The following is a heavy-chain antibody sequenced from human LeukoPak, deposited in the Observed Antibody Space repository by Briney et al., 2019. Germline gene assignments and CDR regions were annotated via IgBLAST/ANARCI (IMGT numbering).Heavy chain of an antibody. D-gene: IGHD4-17*01. CDR3: ARVAVTRYFDY. J-gene: IGHJ4*02. Sequence: PGGPLRLSCAASGFTVSSNFMTWVRQAPGKGLEWVSVIYSGGNTYYTDSVKGRLTISRDNSKNTLYLQMNSLRAEDTAVYYCARVAVTRYFDYWGQGTLVTVSS. CDR2: IYSGGNT. CDR1: GFTVSSNF. V-gene: IGHV3-53*01.